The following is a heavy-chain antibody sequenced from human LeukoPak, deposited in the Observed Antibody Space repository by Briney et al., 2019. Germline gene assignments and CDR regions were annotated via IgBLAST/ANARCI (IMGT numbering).Heavy chain of an antibody. J-gene: IGHJ3*02. CDR2: IKQDGSDK. D-gene: IGHD3-22*01. CDR3: AKALYDSSGYYPRDAFDI. CDR1: GFTFTKYW. V-gene: IGHV3-7*03. Sequence: SGGSLRLSCAASGFTFTKYWMTWVRQAPGKGLEWVGNIKQDGSDKNYMDSVKGRFTISRDNAKNSLYLQMNSLRAEDTALYYCAKALYDSSGYYPRDAFDIWGQGTMVTVSS.